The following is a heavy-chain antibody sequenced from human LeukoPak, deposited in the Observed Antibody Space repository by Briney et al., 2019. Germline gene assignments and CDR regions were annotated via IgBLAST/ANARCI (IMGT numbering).Heavy chain of an antibody. J-gene: IGHJ4*02. Sequence: GGSLRLSCAASGFTFSSYAMNWVRQAPGRGLEWVSYISGSGVTMYYADSVKGRFTISRDDAKNPLYLQMNSLRAEDTAVYYCAREDIRLDYFDYWGQGTLVTVSS. CDR2: ISGSGVTM. D-gene: IGHD6-19*01. CDR3: AREDIRLDYFDY. CDR1: GFTFSSYA. V-gene: IGHV3-48*03.